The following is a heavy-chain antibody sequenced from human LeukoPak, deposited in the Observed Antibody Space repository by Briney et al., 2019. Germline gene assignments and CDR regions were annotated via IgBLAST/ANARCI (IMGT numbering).Heavy chain of an antibody. D-gene: IGHD3-10*01. V-gene: IGHV3-7*05. CDR3: ARARDYGSGKANAFDI. Sequence: PGGSLRLSCAASGFTFTYYRMSWVRQSPGRGLEWVANIKRDGIEKYYVDSVKGRFTISRDNAEKSLYLQMNSLRGEDTAVYYCARARDYGSGKANAFDIWGQGTMVAVSS. J-gene: IGHJ3*02. CDR2: IKRDGIEK. CDR1: GFTFTYYR.